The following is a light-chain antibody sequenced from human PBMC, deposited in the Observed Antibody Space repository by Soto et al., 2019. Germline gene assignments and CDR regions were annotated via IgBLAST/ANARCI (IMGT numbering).Light chain of an antibody. J-gene: IGKJ5*01. CDR2: KMS. CDR3: MLATEFPHKIT. CDR1: QSPIHSDGDTN. V-gene: IGKV2-24*01. Sequence: DIVMTQTPLSSPVTLGQPASISCRSSQSPIHSDGDTNLSWFQQRPGQPPRLLIYKMSNRFPGVPDRFSGSGAGTDFTLKISRVEAEDVGVYYCMLATEFPHKITFGQGTRLEIK.